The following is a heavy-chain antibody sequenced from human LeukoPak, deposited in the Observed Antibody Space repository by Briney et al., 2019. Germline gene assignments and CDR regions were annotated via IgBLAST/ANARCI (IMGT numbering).Heavy chain of an antibody. D-gene: IGHD6-13*01. J-gene: IGHJ6*03. CDR1: GYSFTNSW. Sequence: GESLKISCKGSGYSFTNSWIGWVRQMPGKGLEWMGIIYPGDSDTRYSPSFQGQVTISADKSISTAYLQWSSLKASDTAMYYCARHYLWGAGTGYYYMDVWGKGTTVTVSS. CDR2: IYPGDSDT. CDR3: ARHYLWGAGTGYYYMDV. V-gene: IGHV5-51*01.